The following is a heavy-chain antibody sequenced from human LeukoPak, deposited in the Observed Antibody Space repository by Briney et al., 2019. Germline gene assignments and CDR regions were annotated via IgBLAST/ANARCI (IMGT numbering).Heavy chain of an antibody. V-gene: IGHV3-74*01. CDR1: GFTFSRDS. J-gene: IGHJ4*02. CDR3: ASDVAYKFDW. D-gene: IGHD5-24*01. CDR2: IDPDGSTT. Sequence: GGSLRLSCAASGFTFSRDSMHWVRQSPGKGLVWLPRIDPDGSTTNYADSVKGRFTISRDNAKNTLFLQMNSLRDEDTAVYYCASDVAYKFDWWGQGTLVTISS.